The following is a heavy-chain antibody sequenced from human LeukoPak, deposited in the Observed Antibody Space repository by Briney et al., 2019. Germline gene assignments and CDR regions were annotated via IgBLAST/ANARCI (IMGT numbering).Heavy chain of an antibody. CDR2: ISYDGSNT. CDR3: VKEVLEIRGGY. Sequence: GGSLRLSCAASGFTFSSSDMHWVRQAPGKGLEWVAHISYDGSNTYYADSVKGRFTISRDNSKNTLYLQMNSLGAEDTAVYYCVKEVLEIRGGYWGQGTLVTVSS. V-gene: IGHV3-30*18. CDR1: GFTFSSSD. J-gene: IGHJ4*02. D-gene: IGHD1-1*01.